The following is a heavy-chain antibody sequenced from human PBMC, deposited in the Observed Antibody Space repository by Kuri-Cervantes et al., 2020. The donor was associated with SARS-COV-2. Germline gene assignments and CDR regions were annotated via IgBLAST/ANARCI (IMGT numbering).Heavy chain of an antibody. CDR2: IIPIFGTA. V-gene: IGHV1-69*13. CDR1: GGTFSSYA. Sequence: SVKVSCKASGGTFSSYAISWVRQAPGQGLEWMGGIIPIFGTANYAQKFQGRVTITADESTSTAYMELSGLRSEDTAVYYCALGYWGSGYPRLYYHMDVWGKGTTVTVSS. D-gene: IGHD3-22*01. J-gene: IGHJ6*03. CDR3: ALGYWGSGYPRLYYHMDV.